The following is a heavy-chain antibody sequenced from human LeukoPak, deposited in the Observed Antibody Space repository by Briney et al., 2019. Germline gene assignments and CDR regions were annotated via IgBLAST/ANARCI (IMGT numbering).Heavy chain of an antibody. D-gene: IGHD5-18*01. V-gene: IGHV1-24*01. Sequence: ASVKVSCKVSGYTLTELSMHWVRQAPGKGLEWMGGFDPEDGEIIYAQKFQGRVTMTEDTSTDTAYMELSSLRSEDTAVYYCATGRGIQLWSGAPPPNYWGQGTLVTVSS. CDR1: GYTLTELS. J-gene: IGHJ4*02. CDR3: ATGRGIQLWSGAPPPNY. CDR2: FDPEDGEI.